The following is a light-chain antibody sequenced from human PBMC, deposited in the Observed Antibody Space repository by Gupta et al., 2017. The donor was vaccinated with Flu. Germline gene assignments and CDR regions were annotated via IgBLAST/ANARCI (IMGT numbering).Light chain of an antibody. CDR2: SAS. CDR3: QQTYTMPHT. CDR1: EDINTY. J-gene: IGKJ2*01. V-gene: IGKV1-39*01. Sequence: DMQMTHSPSSLYGSLGDRISITCRASEDINTYLNWYQQRPGESPKLLVYSASTLQGGVPSRFSGSGSGKDFTLTIASLQPGDFATYYCQQTYTMPHTFGQGTKL.